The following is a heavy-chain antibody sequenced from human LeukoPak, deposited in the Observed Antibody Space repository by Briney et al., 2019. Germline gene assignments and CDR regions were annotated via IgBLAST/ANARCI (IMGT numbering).Heavy chain of an antibody. J-gene: IGHJ6*02. CDR2: ISTTSSYI. CDR1: GFTFSGCS. CDR3: AKGVHDILTGYHPYGMDV. D-gene: IGHD3-9*01. Sequence: GGSLRLSCVASGFTFSGCSMNWVRQAPGKGLEWVSSISTTSSYIYYADSVKGRFTISRDNSKNTLYLQMNSLRAEDTAVYYCAKGVHDILTGYHPYGMDVWGQGTTVTVSS. V-gene: IGHV3-21*01.